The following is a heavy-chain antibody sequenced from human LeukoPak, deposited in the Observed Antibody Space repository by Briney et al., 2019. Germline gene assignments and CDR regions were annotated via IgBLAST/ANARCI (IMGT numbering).Heavy chain of an antibody. V-gene: IGHV3-53*01. CDR3: ARDNTISGHYEVGY. CDR1: GFSVSTNY. J-gene: IGHJ4*02. Sequence: GGSPRLSCAASGFSVSTNYMIWVRQAPGMGLECVSVISNHGTTYYADSVKGRFSISRDNSKNTVFLQMNSLRAEDTAVYYCARDNTISGHYEVGYWGQGTLVTVSS. D-gene: IGHD3-3*01. CDR2: ISNHGTT.